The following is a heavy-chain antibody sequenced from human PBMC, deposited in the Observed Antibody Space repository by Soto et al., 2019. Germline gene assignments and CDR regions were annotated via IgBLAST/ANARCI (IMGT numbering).Heavy chain of an antibody. CDR3: ARGDFAWEPSTDY. J-gene: IGHJ4*02. Sequence: QVQLQQWGAGLLKPSETLSLTCAVYGGSRSGYYWSWIRQPPGKGLEWIGEINHSGSTNYSPSLKSRVTILVDTSKNQYSLQLSSVTAADTAMYYCARGDFAWEPSTDYWGQGTLVTVSS. V-gene: IGHV4-34*01. CDR1: GGSRSGYY. D-gene: IGHD3-3*01. CDR2: INHSGST.